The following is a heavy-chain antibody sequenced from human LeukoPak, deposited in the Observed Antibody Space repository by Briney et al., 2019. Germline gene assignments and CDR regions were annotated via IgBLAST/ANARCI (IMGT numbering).Heavy chain of an antibody. Sequence: SETLSLTCTVPGGSTSSYYWSWIRQPPGKGLEWIGYIYYSGSTNYNPSLKSRVTISVDTAKNQFSLKLSSVTAADTAVYYCARRSSSWQIDYWGQGTLVTVSS. CDR1: GGSTSSYY. CDR3: ARRSSSWQIDY. J-gene: IGHJ4*02. D-gene: IGHD6-13*01. V-gene: IGHV4-59*08. CDR2: IYYSGST.